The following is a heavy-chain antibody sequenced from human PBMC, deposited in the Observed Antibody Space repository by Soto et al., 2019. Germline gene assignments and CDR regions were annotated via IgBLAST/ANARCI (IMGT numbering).Heavy chain of an antibody. CDR3: AKDHETTYYDILIGHSAWRPADYYYYYGLDV. CDR2: ISGSSGST. D-gene: IGHD3-9*01. CDR1: GFTFISYA. V-gene: IGHV3-23*01. Sequence: WGSLRLSCAASGFTFISYAIIFFRHPPLSWLEWVSAISGSSGSTYYADSVKGRFTISRDNSKNTLFLQMSSLRAADTAVYYCAKDHETTYYDILIGHSAWRPADYYYYYGLDVWGQGTTVTVSS. J-gene: IGHJ6*02.